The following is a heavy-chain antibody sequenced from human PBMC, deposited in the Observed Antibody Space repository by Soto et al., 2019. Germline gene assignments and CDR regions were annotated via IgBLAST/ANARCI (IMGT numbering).Heavy chain of an antibody. CDR1: GYTFTSYA. D-gene: IGHD2-8*01. Sequence: GASVKVSCKASGYTFTSYAMHWVRQAPGQRLEWMGWINAGNGNTKYSQKFQGRVTITRDTSASTAYMELSSLRSEDTAVYYCSNSYGGATSNLYSRAQRTLVPVS. CDR2: INAGNGNT. CDR3: SNSYGGATSNLYS. V-gene: IGHV1-3*01. J-gene: IGHJ5*01.